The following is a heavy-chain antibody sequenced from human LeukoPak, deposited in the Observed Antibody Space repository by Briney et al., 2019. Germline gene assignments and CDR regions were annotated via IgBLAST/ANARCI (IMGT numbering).Heavy chain of an antibody. CDR1: GFTFSSYA. Sequence: GRSLRLSCAASGFTFSSYAISWVRQAPGQGLEWMGGIIPIFGTANYAQKFQGRVTITADKSTSTAYMELSSLRSEDTAVYYCARDMILRGCSGGSCFSDPYYFDYWGQGTLVTVSS. V-gene: IGHV1-69*06. D-gene: IGHD2-15*01. CDR3: ARDMILRGCSGGSCFSDPYYFDY. CDR2: IIPIFGTA. J-gene: IGHJ4*02.